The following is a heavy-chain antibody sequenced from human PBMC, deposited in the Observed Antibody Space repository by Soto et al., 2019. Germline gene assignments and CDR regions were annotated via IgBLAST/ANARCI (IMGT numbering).Heavy chain of an antibody. CDR1: GGSISSYY. CDR3: ARLPGLLSFDY. CDR2: IYYSGST. J-gene: IGHJ4*02. V-gene: IGHV4-59*01. Sequence: QVQLQESGPGLVKPSETLSLTCTVSGGSISSYYWSWIRQPPGKGLEWIGYIYYSGSTNYNPSLKSRVTISVDTSQNQFSLKLSSVTAADTAVYYCARLPGLLSFDYWGQGTLVTVSS. D-gene: IGHD2-21*02.